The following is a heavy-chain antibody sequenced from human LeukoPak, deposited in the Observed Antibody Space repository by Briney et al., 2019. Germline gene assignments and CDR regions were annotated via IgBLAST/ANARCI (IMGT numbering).Heavy chain of an antibody. Sequence: GGSLRLSCAASGFTFSSYSMNWVCQAPGKGLEWVSSISSSSSYIYYADSVKGRFTISRDNAKNSLYLQMNSLRAEDTAVYYCASTSIAAAFDPWGQGTLVTVSS. CDR2: ISSSSSYI. CDR3: ASTSIAAAFDP. J-gene: IGHJ5*02. D-gene: IGHD6-13*01. CDR1: GFTFSSYS. V-gene: IGHV3-21*01.